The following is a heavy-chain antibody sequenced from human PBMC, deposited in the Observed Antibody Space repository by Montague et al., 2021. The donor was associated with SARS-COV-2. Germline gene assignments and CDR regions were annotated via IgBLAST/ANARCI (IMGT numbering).Heavy chain of an antibody. Sequence: TLSLTCTVSGGSINSGGYYWSWIRQPPGKGLEWIGYIYYSGSTYYNPSLKSRVTISVDTSKNQFSLKMSSVTAADTAVYYCARSPEPMIILIITSLNWYFDLWGRGTLVTVSS. CDR1: GGSINSGGYY. V-gene: IGHV4-31*03. D-gene: IGHD3-22*01. CDR2: IYYSGST. CDR3: ARSPEPMIILIITSLNWYFDL. J-gene: IGHJ2*01.